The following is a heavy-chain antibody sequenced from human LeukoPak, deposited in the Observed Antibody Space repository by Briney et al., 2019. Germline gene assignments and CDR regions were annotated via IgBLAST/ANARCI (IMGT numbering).Heavy chain of an antibody. CDR3: ARGRDPY. J-gene: IGHJ4*02. V-gene: IGHV4-34*01. Sequence: SETLSLTCAVYGGTFSGYYLTWIRQPPGRGLEWIGEINHSGSTNYNPSLKSRVTISVDTSKSQFSLKLNSVTAAETAMYYCARGRDPYWGQGTLVTVPS. CDR1: GGTFSGYY. CDR2: INHSGST. D-gene: IGHD5-24*01.